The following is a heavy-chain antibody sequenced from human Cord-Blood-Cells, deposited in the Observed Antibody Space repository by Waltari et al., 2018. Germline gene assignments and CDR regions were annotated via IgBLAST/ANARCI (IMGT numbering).Heavy chain of an antibody. Sequence: EVQLVPSGAEVKKPGESLKISCKGSGFSFTSYWIGWLRQMTGKGLEWRGIIYPGDSDTRYSPSFQGQVTISADKSISTAYLQWSSLKASDTAMYYCARRGSGSYYRNSFDYWGQGTLVTVSS. CDR3: ARRGSGSYYRNSFDY. V-gene: IGHV5-51*01. CDR1: GFSFTSYW. J-gene: IGHJ4*02. CDR2: IYPGDSDT. D-gene: IGHD3-10*01.